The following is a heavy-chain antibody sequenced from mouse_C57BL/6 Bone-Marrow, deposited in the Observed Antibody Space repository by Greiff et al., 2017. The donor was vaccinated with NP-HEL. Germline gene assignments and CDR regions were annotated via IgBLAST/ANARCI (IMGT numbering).Heavy chain of an antibody. D-gene: IGHD2-1*01. Sequence: VKLMESGPELARPWASVKISCQAFYTFSRRVHFAIRDTNYWMQWVKQRPGQGLEWIGAIYPGKGDTSYNQKFKGKATLTADKSSSTAYMQLSSLTSEDSAVYYCACAGGNPWYFDVWGTGTTVTVSS. J-gene: IGHJ1*03. CDR3: SEDSAVYYCACAGGNPWYFDV. V-gene: IGHV1-87*01. CDR1: YTFSRRVH. CDR2: GQGLEWIG.